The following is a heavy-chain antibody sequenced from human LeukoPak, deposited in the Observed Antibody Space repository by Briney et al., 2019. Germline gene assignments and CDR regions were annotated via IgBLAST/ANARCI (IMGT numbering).Heavy chain of an antibody. CDR2: INPNSGGT. CDR1: GYTFTGYY. CDR3: AREDNWNYVGAFDI. Sequence: ASVKVSCKASGYTFTGYYMHWVRQAPGQGLDWMGWINPNSGGTNYAQKFQGRVTMTRDTSISTAYMELSRLRSDDTAVYYCAREDNWNYVGAFDIWGQGTMVTVSS. J-gene: IGHJ3*02. V-gene: IGHV1-2*02. D-gene: IGHD1-7*01.